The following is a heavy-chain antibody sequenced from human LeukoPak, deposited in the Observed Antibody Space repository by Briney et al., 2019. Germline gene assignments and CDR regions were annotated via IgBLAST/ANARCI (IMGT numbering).Heavy chain of an antibody. CDR2: INTDGRST. V-gene: IGHV3-74*01. Sequence: GGSLRLSCAASGFTFSSYWMHWVRQAPGKGLLWVSRINTDGRSTSYAESVKGQFTISRDNAKNSLYLQMNSLRAEDTAVYYCARVSTLARFDPWGQGTLVTVSS. J-gene: IGHJ5*02. CDR1: GFTFSSYW. CDR3: ARVSTLARFDP.